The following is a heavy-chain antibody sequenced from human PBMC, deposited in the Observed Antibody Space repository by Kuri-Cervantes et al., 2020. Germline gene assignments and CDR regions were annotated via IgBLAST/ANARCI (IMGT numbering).Heavy chain of an antibody. CDR1: GFTFSSYA. V-gene: IGHV3-30*09. D-gene: IGHD5-18*01. CDR3: AKDQLDSRGYSYGYADY. Sequence: GGSLRLSCAASGFTFSSYAMHWVRQAPGKGLEWVAVISYDGSNKYYADSVKGRFAISRDNSKNTLYLQMNSLRAEDTAVYYCAKDQLDSRGYSYGYADYWGQGTLVTVSS. CDR2: ISYDGSNK. J-gene: IGHJ4*02.